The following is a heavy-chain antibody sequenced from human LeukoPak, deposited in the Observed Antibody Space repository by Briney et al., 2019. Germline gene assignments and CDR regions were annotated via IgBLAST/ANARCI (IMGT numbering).Heavy chain of an antibody. CDR1: GGSISSGSYY. CDR3: ARDRYCSSTSCRRYYYYMDV. D-gene: IGHD2-2*01. CDR2: IYTSGST. Sequence: SETLSLTCTVSGGSISSGSYYWSWIRQPAGKGLQWIGRIYTSGSTNYNPSLKSRVTISVDTSKNQFSLKLSSVTAADTAVYYCARDRYCSSTSCRRYYYYMDVWGKGTTVTVSS. J-gene: IGHJ6*03. V-gene: IGHV4-61*02.